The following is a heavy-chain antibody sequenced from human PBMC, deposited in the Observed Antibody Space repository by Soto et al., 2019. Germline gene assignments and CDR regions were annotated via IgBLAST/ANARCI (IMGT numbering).Heavy chain of an antibody. V-gene: IGHV3-21*01. CDR3: AREYTAWPLAYGLDV. CDR2: ISSRSDI. D-gene: IGHD2-2*02. CDR1: GFTFSTYS. Sequence: GGSLRLSCVGSGFTFSTYSIHWVRQAPGKGLEWVSAISSRSDIYYANSVKGRFTISRDNAKNSVSLQMNSLRAEDTAVYYCAREYTAWPLAYGLDVWGQGTTVTVSS. J-gene: IGHJ6*02.